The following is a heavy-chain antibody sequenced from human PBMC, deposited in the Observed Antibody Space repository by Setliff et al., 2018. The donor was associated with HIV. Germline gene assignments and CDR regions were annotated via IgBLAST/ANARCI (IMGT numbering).Heavy chain of an antibody. D-gene: IGHD3-22*01. J-gene: IGHJ4*02. CDR1: GYSFTNHY. CDR3: ARDYYDSSGYIFFPGLPDY. CDR2: INPTGGST. Sequence: ASVKVSCKPSGYSFTNHYMHWVRQAPGQGLEWMGVINPTGGSTRNTQKFQGRVTMTRDTSISTVYMELSRLRSDDTAVYYCARDYYDSSGYIFFPGLPDYWGQGTLVTVSS. V-gene: IGHV1-46*01.